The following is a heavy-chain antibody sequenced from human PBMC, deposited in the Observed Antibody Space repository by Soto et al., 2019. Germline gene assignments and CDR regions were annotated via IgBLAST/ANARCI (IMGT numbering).Heavy chain of an antibody. V-gene: IGHV4-39*02. J-gene: IGHJ6*02. D-gene: IGHD3-10*02. Sequence: PSETLSLTCTVSGGSITTSSHYWGWIRQSPGKGLECIGNLYYDGNTYYNPSLKSRVTISLDTSKNQISLRLTSVTDADAAVYYCAKDRYVGYAYRASFSGMDVWGQGTTVT. CDR3: AKDRYVGYAYRASFSGMDV. CDR2: LYYDGNT. CDR1: GGSITTSSHY.